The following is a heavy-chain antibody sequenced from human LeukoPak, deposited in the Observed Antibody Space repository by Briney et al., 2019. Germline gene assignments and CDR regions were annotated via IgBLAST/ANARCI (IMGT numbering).Heavy chain of an antibody. CDR1: GDSINSIGYY. CDR2: ISHSGST. V-gene: IGHV4-31*03. CDR3: ARGGDYYDSSGSYYPLDY. D-gene: IGHD3-22*01. J-gene: IGHJ4*02. Sequence: PSQTLSLTCTVSGDSINSIGYYWNWIRQHPEKGLEWNGYISHSGSTYYNPSLRSRLTISVDASKNEFSLKLTSVTVADTAVYYCARGGDYYDSSGSYYPLDYWGQGTLVTVSS.